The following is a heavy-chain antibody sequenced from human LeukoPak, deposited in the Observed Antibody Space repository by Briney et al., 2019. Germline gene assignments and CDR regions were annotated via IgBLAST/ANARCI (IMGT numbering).Heavy chain of an antibody. J-gene: IGHJ5*02. V-gene: IGHV4-39*01. CDR1: GGSISSSSYY. D-gene: IGHD6-13*01. Sequence: SETLSLTCTVSGGSISSSSYYWGWIRQPPGKGLEWIGSIYYSGSTYYNPSLKSRVTISVDTSKNQFSLRLTSVTAADTAVYYCAREAAGGHNWFDPWGQGTLVTVSS. CDR3: AREAAGGHNWFDP. CDR2: IYYSGST.